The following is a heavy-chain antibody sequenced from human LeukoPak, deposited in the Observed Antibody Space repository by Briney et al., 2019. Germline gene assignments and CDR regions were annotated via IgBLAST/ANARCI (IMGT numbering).Heavy chain of an antibody. J-gene: IGHJ4*02. CDR3: ARESETSGWYDY. Sequence: GGSLRLSCAAPGFIFDNYAIHWVRQAPGKGLEWVSLISGDGGSTFYADSVRGRSTISRDNTRKSLSLQMSSLRSEDTALYYCARESETSGWYDYWGQGTLVTVSS. D-gene: IGHD6-19*01. V-gene: IGHV3-43*02. CDR2: ISGDGGST. CDR1: GFIFDNYA.